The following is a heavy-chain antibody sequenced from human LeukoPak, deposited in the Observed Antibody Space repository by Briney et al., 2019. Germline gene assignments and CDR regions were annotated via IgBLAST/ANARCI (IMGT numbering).Heavy chain of an antibody. J-gene: IGHJ6*03. CDR3: ARFAAGGSYYYYMDV. V-gene: IGHV3-30*02. Sequence: GGSLRLSCAASKFTFDDYGMHWVRQAPGKGLEWVAFIRHDGGNEYYADSVKGRFTISRDNAKNSLYLQMNSLRADDTAVYYCARFAAGGSYYYYMDVWGKGTTVTVSS. CDR1: KFTFDDYG. D-gene: IGHD3-10*01. CDR2: IRHDGGNE.